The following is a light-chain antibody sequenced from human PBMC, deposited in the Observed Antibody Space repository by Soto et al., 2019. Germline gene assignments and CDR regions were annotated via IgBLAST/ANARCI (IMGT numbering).Light chain of an antibody. J-gene: IGKJ1*01. CDR1: QSISSW. CDR3: QHYNSYSEA. Sequence: DIQMTQSPSTLSASVGDRVTITCRASQSISSWLAWYQQGPGKAPKLLIYAASTLQSGVPSRFSGSASGTEFTLTISSLQPDDFATYYCQHYNSYSEAFGQGTKVDIK. V-gene: IGKV1-5*01. CDR2: AAS.